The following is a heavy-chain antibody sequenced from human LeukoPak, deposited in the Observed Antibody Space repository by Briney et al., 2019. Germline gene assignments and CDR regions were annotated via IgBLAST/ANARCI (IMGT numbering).Heavy chain of an antibody. CDR3: ARDRGVVPAAILDY. Sequence: GRSLRLSCAASGFTFSSYGMHWVRQAPGKGLEWVAVISYDGSNKYYADSVKGRFTISRDNSKNTLYLQMNSLRAEDTAVYYCARDRGVVPAAILDYWGQGTLVTVSS. D-gene: IGHD2-2*01. CDR2: ISYDGSNK. V-gene: IGHV3-30*03. J-gene: IGHJ4*02. CDR1: GFTFSSYG.